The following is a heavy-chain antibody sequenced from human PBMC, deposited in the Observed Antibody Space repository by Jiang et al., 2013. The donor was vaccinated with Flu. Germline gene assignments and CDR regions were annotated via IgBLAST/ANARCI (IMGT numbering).Heavy chain of an antibody. CDR3: ARGPAYSNGWYISDY. D-gene: IGHD6-19*01. J-gene: IGHJ4*02. CDR1: GGSISGYY. V-gene: IGHV4-59*01. CDR2: IFYIGNT. Sequence: SGSGLVKPSETLSLTCTVSGGSISGYYWSWIRQAPGKGLEWIGYIFYIGNTNYNPSLKSRVTISVDTSKNQFSLRLTSVTAADTAVYYCARGPAYSNGWYISDYWGQGTLVTVSS.